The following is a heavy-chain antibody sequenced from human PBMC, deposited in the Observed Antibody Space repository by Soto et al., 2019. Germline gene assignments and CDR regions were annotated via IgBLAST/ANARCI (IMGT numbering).Heavy chain of an antibody. CDR2: ISASGANT. CDR1: GFTFNNFA. CDR3: AKLINSGSYY. V-gene: IGHV3-23*01. J-gene: IGHJ4*02. Sequence: EVQLLESGGGLVPPGGPLRLSCAASGFTFNNFAMIWVRQAPGKGLQWVSAISASGANTFYADSVKGRFTVSRDNSKNKLFLQVNSRRAEDTAVYYCAKLINSGSYYWGQGPLVTVSS. D-gene: IGHD3-10*01.